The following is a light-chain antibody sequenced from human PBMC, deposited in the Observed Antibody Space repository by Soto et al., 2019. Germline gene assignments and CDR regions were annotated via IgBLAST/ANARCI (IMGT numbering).Light chain of an antibody. J-gene: IGLJ3*02. CDR3: CSYAGSSDGV. CDR1: SSDVGSYNL. Sequence: QSVLTQPASVSGSPGQSITISCTGTSSDVGSYNLVSWYQQHPGKAPKLMIYEVSKRPSGVSNRFSGSKSGNTASLTISGLQAEDEADYYCCSYAGSSDGVFGGGTKVTVL. V-gene: IGLV2-23*02. CDR2: EVS.